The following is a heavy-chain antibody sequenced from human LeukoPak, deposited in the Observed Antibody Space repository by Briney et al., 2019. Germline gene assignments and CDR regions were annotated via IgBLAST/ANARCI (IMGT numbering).Heavy chain of an antibody. CDR3: ARDMVVAATTEGYGMDV. CDR1: GYTFISYG. CDR2: ISAYNGNT. D-gene: IGHD2-15*01. Sequence: ASVKVSCKASGYTFISYGTSWVRQAPGQGLEWMGWISAYNGNTNYAQKLQGRVTVTTDTSTSTAYMELRSLRSDDTAVYYCARDMVVAATTEGYGMDVWGRGTTVTVSS. V-gene: IGHV1-18*04. J-gene: IGHJ6*04.